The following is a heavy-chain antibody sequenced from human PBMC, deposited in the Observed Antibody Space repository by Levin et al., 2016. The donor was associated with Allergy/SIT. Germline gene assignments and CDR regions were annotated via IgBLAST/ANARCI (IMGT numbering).Heavy chain of an antibody. CDR3: ARSLQHCSGSNCNLWEIAHYYALGV. J-gene: IGHJ6*02. D-gene: IGHD2-15*01. CDR1: GGTFSTYA. V-gene: IGHV1-69*13. CDR2: IVPTFGAA. Sequence: SVKVSCKASGGTFSTYAFSWVRQAPGQGLEWVGGIVPTFGAANYAQRLQDRVIITADESTSTVYMELSSLRFEDTAVFYCARSLQHCSGSNCNLWEIAHYYALGVWGQGTTVTVSS.